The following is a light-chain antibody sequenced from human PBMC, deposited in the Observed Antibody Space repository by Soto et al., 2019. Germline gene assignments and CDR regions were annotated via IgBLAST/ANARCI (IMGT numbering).Light chain of an antibody. CDR1: QSVSSSY. CDR2: DAS. V-gene: IGKV3-20*01. Sequence: EIVLTQSPGTLSLSPGERATLSCRASQSVSSSYLAWYQQKPGQAPRLLIYDASRRATGIPDRFSGSGSGTDFTLTISRLEPEDVAVYYCQQYGSSPLTFGGGTKVEIK. CDR3: QQYGSSPLT. J-gene: IGKJ4*01.